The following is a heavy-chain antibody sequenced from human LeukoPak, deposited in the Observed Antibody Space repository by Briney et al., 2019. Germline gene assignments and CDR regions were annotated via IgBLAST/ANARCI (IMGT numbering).Heavy chain of an antibody. CDR1: GFTFSSYA. CDR2: ISGSGGST. V-gene: IGHV3-23*01. CDR3: AKTSEGHYYYYMDV. J-gene: IGHJ6*03. Sequence: GGSLRRSCAASGFTFSSYAMSWVRQAPGKGLEGVSAISGSGGSTYYADSVKGRFTISRDNSKNTLYLQMNSLRAEDTAVYYCAKTSEGHYYYYMDVWGKGTTVTVSS.